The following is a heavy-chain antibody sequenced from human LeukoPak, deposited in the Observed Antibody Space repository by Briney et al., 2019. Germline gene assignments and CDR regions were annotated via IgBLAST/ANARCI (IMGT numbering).Heavy chain of an antibody. CDR3: TTGYDSKYFQH. Sequence: GGSLRLSCAASGFTFSTYAMTWVRQTPGKGLEWVSAISGSSVSTYFADSVKGRFTISRDNSKNTLYLQMNSLKTEDTAVYYCTTGYDSKYFQHWGQGTLVTVSS. CDR2: ISGSSVST. V-gene: IGHV3-23*01. J-gene: IGHJ1*01. D-gene: IGHD3-22*01. CDR1: GFTFSTYA.